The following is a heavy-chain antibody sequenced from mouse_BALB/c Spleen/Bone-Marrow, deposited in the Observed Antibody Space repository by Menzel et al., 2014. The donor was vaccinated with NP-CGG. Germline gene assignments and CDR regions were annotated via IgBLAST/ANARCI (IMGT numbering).Heavy chain of an antibody. CDR1: GFNIKDTY. D-gene: IGHD1-1*01. Sequence: VQLQHSGAELVKPGASVKLPYTASGFNIKDTYIHWVKQRPEQGLEWIGGIDPANGNTKYDPKFQGKATITADTSSNTAYLQLSSLTSEDTAVYYCARDYGRTAWFAYWGQGTLVTVSA. CDR3: ARDYGRTAWFAY. J-gene: IGHJ3*01. V-gene: IGHV14-3*02. CDR2: IDPANGNT.